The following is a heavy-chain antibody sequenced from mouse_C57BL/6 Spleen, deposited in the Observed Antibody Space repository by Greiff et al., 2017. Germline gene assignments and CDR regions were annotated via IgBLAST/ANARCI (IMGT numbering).Heavy chain of an antibody. D-gene: IGHD1-1*01. J-gene: IGHJ1*03. Sequence: VQLQQPGAELVMPGASVKLSCKASGYTFTSYWLHWVKQRPGQGLEWIGELDPSDSYTNYNQKFKGKSTLTVDKSSSTAYMQLSSLTSEDSAVYYCARYYYGSSYRYFDVWGTGTTVTVSS. V-gene: IGHV1-69*01. CDR3: ARYYYGSSYRYFDV. CDR2: LDPSDSYT. CDR1: GYTFTSYW.